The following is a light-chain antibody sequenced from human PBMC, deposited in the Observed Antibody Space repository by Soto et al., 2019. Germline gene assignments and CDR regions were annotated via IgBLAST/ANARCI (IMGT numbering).Light chain of an antibody. CDR1: QGISSY. CDR3: QQDYSCPLT. J-gene: IGKJ4*01. CDR2: DAS. Sequence: DIVLTQSPSFLSASPGERVTLTCLASQGISSYLTWYQQKLGKAPKLLIYDASTLQSGVPARFRGNGSGTEFTLTINCLQPEDFAAYYFQQDYSCPLTFGQGTKVEIK. V-gene: IGKV1-9*01.